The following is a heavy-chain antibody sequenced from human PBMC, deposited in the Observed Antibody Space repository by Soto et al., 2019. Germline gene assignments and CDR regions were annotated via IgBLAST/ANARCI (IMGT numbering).Heavy chain of an antibody. D-gene: IGHD3-10*01. CDR1: GYTFTSYA. CDR2: INAGNGNT. J-gene: IGHJ6*02. CDR3: ARAPLLWFGESHYYYYGMDV. Sequence: GXSVKVSCKASGYTFTSYAMHWVRQAPVQRLEWMGWINAGNGNTKYSQKFQGRVTITRDTSASTAYMELSSLRSEDTAVYYCARAPLLWFGESHYYYYGMDVWGQGTTVTVSS. V-gene: IGHV1-3*01.